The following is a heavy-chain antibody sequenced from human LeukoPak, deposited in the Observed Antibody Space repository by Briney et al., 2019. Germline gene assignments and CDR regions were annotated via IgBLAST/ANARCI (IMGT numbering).Heavy chain of an antibody. CDR1: GHTFTGYY. J-gene: IGHJ5*02. Sequence: ASVKVSCKASGHTFTGYYMHWVRQAPGQGLEWMGWINPNSGGTNYAQKFQGRVTMTRDTSISTAYMELSRLRSDDTAVYYCARGSLAAYSWFDPWGQGTLVTVSS. CDR3: ARGSLAAYSWFDP. V-gene: IGHV1-2*02. CDR2: INPNSGGT. D-gene: IGHD4-11*01.